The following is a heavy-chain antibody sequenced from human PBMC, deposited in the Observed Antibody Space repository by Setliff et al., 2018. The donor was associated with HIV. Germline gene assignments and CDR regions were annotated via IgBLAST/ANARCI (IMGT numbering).Heavy chain of an antibody. V-gene: IGHV4-38-2*01. CDR1: GYSISNGYF. Sequence: SETLSLTCDVSGYSISNGYFWGWIRQPPGKGLEWIGSISHSGSTYYNPSLKSRVTISVDTSKNQFSLKLNSVTAADTAVYYCARQGNRAVVGTEYWGQGTLVTVSS. CDR3: ARQGNRAVVGTEY. J-gene: IGHJ4*02. D-gene: IGHD6-19*01. CDR2: ISHSGST.